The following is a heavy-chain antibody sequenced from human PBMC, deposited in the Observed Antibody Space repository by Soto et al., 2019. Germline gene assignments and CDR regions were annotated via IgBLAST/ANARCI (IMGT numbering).Heavy chain of an antibody. D-gene: IGHD3-22*01. Sequence: SETLSLTCTVSGGSISSGDYYWSWIRQPPGKGLEWIGYIYYSGSTYYNPSLKSRVTISVDTSKNQFSLKLSSVTAADTAVYYCARDQSLYDYYDSSGYYLNLFDPCGQGTLVTVSS. V-gene: IGHV4-30-4*01. CDR3: ARDQSLYDYYDSSGYYLNLFDP. CDR2: IYYSGST. CDR1: GGSISSGDYY. J-gene: IGHJ5*02.